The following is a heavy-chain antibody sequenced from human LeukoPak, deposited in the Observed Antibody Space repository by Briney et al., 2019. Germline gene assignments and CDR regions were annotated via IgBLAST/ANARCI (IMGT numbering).Heavy chain of an antibody. CDR3: ARVPYDSSGYYFENWFDP. CDR2: IYYSGST. D-gene: IGHD3-22*01. CDR1: GGSISSYY. V-gene: IGHV4-59*12. J-gene: IGHJ5*02. Sequence: SSETLSLTCTVSGGSISSYYWSWIRQPPGKGLEWIGYIYYSGSTNYNPSLKSRVTISVDTSKNQFSLKLSSVTAADTAVYYCARVPYDSSGYYFENWFDPWGQGTLVTVSS.